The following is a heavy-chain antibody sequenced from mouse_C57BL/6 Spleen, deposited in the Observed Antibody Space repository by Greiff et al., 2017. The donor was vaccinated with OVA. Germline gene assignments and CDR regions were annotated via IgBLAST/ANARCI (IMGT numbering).Heavy chain of an antibody. CDR1: GFTFSDYG. V-gene: IGHV5-17*01. CDR3: AFTTVVAPIAY. Sequence: EVKLMESGGGLVKPGGSLKLSCAASGFTFSDYGMHWVRQAPEKGLEWVAYLSSGSSTIYYAGTVKGRFTISRDDAKNTLFLLMTSLRSEDTAMYYCAFTTVVAPIAYWGQGTSVTVSS. CDR2: LSSGSSTI. J-gene: IGHJ4*01. D-gene: IGHD1-1*01.